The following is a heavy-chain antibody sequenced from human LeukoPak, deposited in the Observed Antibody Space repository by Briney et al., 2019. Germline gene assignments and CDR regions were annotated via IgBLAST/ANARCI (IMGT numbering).Heavy chain of an antibody. Sequence: SVKVSCKASGGTFSSYAISWVRQAPGQGLEWMGRIIPIFGIANYAQKFQGRVTITADKSTSTAYMELSSLRSEDTAVYYCARDGAAAGTDAFDIWGQGTMVTVSS. J-gene: IGHJ3*02. V-gene: IGHV1-69*04. CDR3: ARDGAAAGTDAFDI. D-gene: IGHD6-13*01. CDR2: IIPIFGIA. CDR1: GGTFSSYA.